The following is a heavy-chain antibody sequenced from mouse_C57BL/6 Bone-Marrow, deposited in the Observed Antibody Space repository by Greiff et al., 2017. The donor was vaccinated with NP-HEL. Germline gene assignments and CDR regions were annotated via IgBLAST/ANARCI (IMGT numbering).Heavy chain of an antibody. J-gene: IGHJ4*01. CDR2: INPYNGGT. CDR3: ARRRRTDYAMDY. Sequence: VQLQQSGPVLVKPGASVKMSCKASGYTFTDYYMNWVKQSHGKSLEWIGVINPYNGGTSYNQKFKGKATLTVDKSSSTAYMELNSLTSEDSAVYYCARRRRTDYAMDYWGQGTSVTVSS. V-gene: IGHV1-19*01. CDR1: GYTFTDYY.